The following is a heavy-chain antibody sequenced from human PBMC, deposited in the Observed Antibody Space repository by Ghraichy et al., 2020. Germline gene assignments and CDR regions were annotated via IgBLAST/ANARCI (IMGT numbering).Heavy chain of an antibody. Sequence: GGSLRLSCAASGFTFSSFWMSWVRQAPGKGLEWVANINQDGSEKYYVDSVKDRFTISRDNAQNSLYLQVNSLRAEDTAGYYCARDPVAYYWGQGTLVTVSS. V-gene: IGHV3-7*03. CDR3: ARDPVAYY. J-gene: IGHJ4*02. CDR2: INQDGSEK. CDR1: GFTFSSFW.